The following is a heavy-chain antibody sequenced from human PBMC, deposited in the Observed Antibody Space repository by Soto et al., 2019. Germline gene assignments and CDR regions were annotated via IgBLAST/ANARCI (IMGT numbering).Heavy chain of an antibody. V-gene: IGHV3-23*01. CDR1: GLTFSSYA. D-gene: IGHD2-2*01. J-gene: IGHJ6*02. CDR3: AKSGYCCSTSCYEYYYYGLDI. CDR2: ISGYGDST. Sequence: LRLSCAASGLTFSSYAMSWVRQAPGKGLEWVSAISGYGDSTYYADSVKGRFTISRDNSKNTLYLQMNSLRAEDTAVYYCAKSGYCCSTSCYEYYYYGLDIWGQGTTVAVSS.